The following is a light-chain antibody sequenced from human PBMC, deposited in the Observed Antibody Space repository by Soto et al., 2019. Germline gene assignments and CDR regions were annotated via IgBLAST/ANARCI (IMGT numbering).Light chain of an antibody. CDR1: QNIDRW. CDR2: GAS. CDR3: QHYNSYPWT. J-gene: IGKJ1*01. Sequence: DTQMTQSPSTLSASVGDRVTITCRASQNIDRWLAWYQQKPGKAPNLLIYGASNLESGVPSRFSGSGSGTEFTLTISSLRPDDFATYYCQHYNSYPWTFGQGTNVEIK. V-gene: IGKV1-5*03.